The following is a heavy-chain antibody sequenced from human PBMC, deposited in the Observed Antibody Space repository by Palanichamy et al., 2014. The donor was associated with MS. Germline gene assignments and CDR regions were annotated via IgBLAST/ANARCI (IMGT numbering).Heavy chain of an antibody. CDR1: GFRFSGYG. CDR2: IRYDGNKR. J-gene: IGHJ4*02. V-gene: IGHV3-30*02. D-gene: IGHD6-19*01. Sequence: QVQLVESGGGVVQPGGSLRLSCAASGFRFSGYGMHWVRQAPGKGLEWVAFIRYDGNKRHYTDSVKGRFTISRDDSKDTVSLQMNSLRPEDTAVYHCARGEQWLPLTADYWGRGTLVTISS. CDR3: ARGEQWLPLTADY.